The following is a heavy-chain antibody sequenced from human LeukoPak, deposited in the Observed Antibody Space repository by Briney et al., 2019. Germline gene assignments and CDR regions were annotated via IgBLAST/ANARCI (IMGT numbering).Heavy chain of an antibody. Sequence: GGSLRLSCAASGFTFSSYSMTWVRQAPGKGLEWVSSISSSSSYIYYADSVKGRFTISRDNAKNSLYLQMNSLRAEDTAVYYCARAMGGSCSWFLSRELLDYWGQGTLVTVSA. J-gene: IGHJ4*02. CDR1: GFTFSSYS. CDR2: ISSSSSYI. D-gene: IGHD6-13*01. CDR3: ARAMGGSCSWFLSRELLDY. V-gene: IGHV3-21*01.